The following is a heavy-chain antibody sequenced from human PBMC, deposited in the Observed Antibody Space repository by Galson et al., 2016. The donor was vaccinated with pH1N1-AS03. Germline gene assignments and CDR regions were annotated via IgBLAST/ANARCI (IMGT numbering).Heavy chain of an antibody. V-gene: IGHV1-69*13. CDR2: ISPLLRTA. D-gene: IGHD3-16*01. J-gene: IGHJ4*02. CDR3: ATLYTDDLDY. CDR1: GGTFSINA. Sequence: SVKVSCKASGGTFSINAISWVRQAPGQGPEWMGGISPLLRTALYAQKWQGRVTITADESTNTAYMELSSLRSEETAVYYCATLYTDDLDYWGQGILVIVSS.